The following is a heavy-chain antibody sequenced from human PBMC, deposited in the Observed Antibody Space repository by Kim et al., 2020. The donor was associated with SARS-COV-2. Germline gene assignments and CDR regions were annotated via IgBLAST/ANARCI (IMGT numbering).Heavy chain of an antibody. Sequence: SVKVSCKASGGTFSSYAISWVRQAPGQGLEWMGGIIPIFGTANYAQKFQGRVTITADESTSTAYMELSSLRSEDTAMYYCARTWGAEGPAVDYYYGMDVWGQGTTVTVSS. V-gene: IGHV1-69*13. D-gene: IGHD1-26*01. J-gene: IGHJ6*02. CDR1: GGTFSSYA. CDR2: IIPIFGTA. CDR3: ARTWGAEGPAVDYYYGMDV.